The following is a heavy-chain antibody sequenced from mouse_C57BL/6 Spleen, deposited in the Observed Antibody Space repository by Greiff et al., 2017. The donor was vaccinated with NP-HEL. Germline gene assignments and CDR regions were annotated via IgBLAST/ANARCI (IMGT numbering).Heavy chain of an antibody. CDR1: GYAFSSSW. J-gene: IGHJ4*01. CDR3: AIDGPYAMDY. Sequence: VQLQQSGPELVKPGASVKISCKASGYAFSSSWMNWVKQRPGKGLEWIGRIYPGDGDTNYNGKFQGKATLTADKSSSTAYMQLSSLTSEDSAVYFCAIDGPYAMDYWGQGTSVTVSS. D-gene: IGHD2-3*01. CDR2: IYPGDGDT. V-gene: IGHV1-82*01.